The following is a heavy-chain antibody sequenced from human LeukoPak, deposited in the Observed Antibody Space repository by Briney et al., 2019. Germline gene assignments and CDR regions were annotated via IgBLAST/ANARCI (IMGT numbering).Heavy chain of an antibody. CDR2: IYYTGTT. CDR3: ARRGYSSGWYDY. D-gene: IGHD6-19*01. V-gene: IGHV4-39*01. J-gene: IGHJ4*02. CDR1: GGSISSSGYY. Sequence: SETLSLTCTVSGGSISSSGYYWGWFRQPPGKGLEWIGSIYYTGTTNYNPSLKSRVTISVDTSKNQLSLKLSSVTAADTAVYYCARRGYSSGWYDYWGQGTLVTVSS.